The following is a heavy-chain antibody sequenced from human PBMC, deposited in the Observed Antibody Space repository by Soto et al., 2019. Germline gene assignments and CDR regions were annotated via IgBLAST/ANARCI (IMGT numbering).Heavy chain of an antibody. V-gene: IGHV4-30-4*01. Sequence: KSSETLSLTCTVSGGSISSGDYYWSWIRQPPGKGLEWIGYIYYSGSTYYNPSLKSRVTISVDTSKNQFSLKLSSVTAADTAVYYCARAYCSGGSCYSMFDYWGQGKWSPSPQ. CDR2: IYYSGST. J-gene: IGHJ4*02. CDR3: ARAYCSGGSCYSMFDY. CDR1: GGSISSGDYY. D-gene: IGHD2-15*01.